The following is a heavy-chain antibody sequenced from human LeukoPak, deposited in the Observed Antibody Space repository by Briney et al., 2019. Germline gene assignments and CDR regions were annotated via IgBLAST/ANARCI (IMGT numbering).Heavy chain of an antibody. J-gene: IGHJ6*02. V-gene: IGHV3-21*01. CDR3: ARVRDYDFWSGIKPTYYYYYGMDV. D-gene: IGHD3-3*01. Sequence: GGSLRLSCAASGFTFSSYSMNWVRQAPGKGLEWVSSISGSSSYIYYADSVKGRFTISRDNAKNSLYLQMNSLRAEDTAVYYCARVRDYDFWSGIKPTYYYYYGMDVWGQGTTVTVSS. CDR2: ISGSSSYI. CDR1: GFTFSSYS.